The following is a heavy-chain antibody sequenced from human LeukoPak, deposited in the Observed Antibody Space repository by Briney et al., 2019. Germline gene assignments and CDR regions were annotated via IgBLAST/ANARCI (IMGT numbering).Heavy chain of an antibody. D-gene: IGHD6-19*01. CDR1: GFTFSSYA. Sequence: PGGSLRLSCAASGFTFSSYAMSWVRQAPGKGLEWVSAISGSGGSTYYADSVKGRFTISRDNSKNSLFLQMNTLTVEDTAMYYCARALGSGWSHDAFDFWGQGTMVSVSS. V-gene: IGHV3-23*01. CDR3: ARALGSGWSHDAFDF. J-gene: IGHJ3*01. CDR2: ISGSGGST.